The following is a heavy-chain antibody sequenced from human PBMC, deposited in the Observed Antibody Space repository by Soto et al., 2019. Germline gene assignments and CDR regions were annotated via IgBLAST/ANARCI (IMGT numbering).Heavy chain of an antibody. J-gene: IGHJ4*02. Sequence: EVQLFESGGGLVQPGGSLRLSCAASGFTFSSYAMSWVRQAPGKGLEWVSAISGSGGSTYYADSVKGRFTISRDNSKNTMYLQMNSLRAEATAVYYCATGVGYDILTGYDYWGQGTLVTVSS. V-gene: IGHV3-23*01. CDR2: ISGSGGST. CDR3: ATGVGYDILTGYDY. D-gene: IGHD3-9*01. CDR1: GFTFSSYA.